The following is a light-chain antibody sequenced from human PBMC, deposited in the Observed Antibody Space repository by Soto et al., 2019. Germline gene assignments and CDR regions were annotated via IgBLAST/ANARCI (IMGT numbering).Light chain of an antibody. Sequence: QSVLTQPASVSGSPGQSIAISCTGTFSDVGGYDYVSWYQQHPDKAPKLMIYEVTKRPSGVSNRFSGSKSGKTASLTISGLQPVDEADYYCSSHTSGSTRVFGSGTKLTVL. CDR3: SSHTSGSTRV. CDR2: EVT. V-gene: IGLV2-14*01. CDR1: FSDVGGYDY. J-gene: IGLJ1*01.